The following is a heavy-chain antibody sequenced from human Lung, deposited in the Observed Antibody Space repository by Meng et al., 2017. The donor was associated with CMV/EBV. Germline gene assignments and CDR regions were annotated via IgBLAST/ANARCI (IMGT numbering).Heavy chain of an antibody. CDR2: IYYTGNT. Sequence: SLTCPVSGGSIRSHSYYWGWVRQPPGKGLEWIGSIYYTGNTYQNPSLKSRVIMSVDTSKNQFSLELTSVTAADTAVYYCASPSPHYDTWGQGTLVTVSS. CDR3: ASPSPHYDT. CDR1: GGSIRSHSYY. V-gene: IGHV4-39*01. J-gene: IGHJ5*02. D-gene: IGHD3-9*01.